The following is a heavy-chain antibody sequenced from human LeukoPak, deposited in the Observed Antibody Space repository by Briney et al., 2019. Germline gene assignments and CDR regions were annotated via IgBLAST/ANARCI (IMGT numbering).Heavy chain of an antibody. CDR3: ARVSGGRNIVVVPAASYYFDY. D-gene: IGHD2-2*01. J-gene: IGHJ4*02. CDR2: ISYDGSNK. CDR1: GFTFSSYA. Sequence: PGGSLRLSCAASGFTFSSYAMHWVRQAPGKGLGWVAVISYDGSNKYYADSVKGRFTISRDNSKNTLYLQMNSLRAEDTAVYYCARVSGGRNIVVVPAASYYFDYWGQGTLVTVSS. V-gene: IGHV3-30-3*01.